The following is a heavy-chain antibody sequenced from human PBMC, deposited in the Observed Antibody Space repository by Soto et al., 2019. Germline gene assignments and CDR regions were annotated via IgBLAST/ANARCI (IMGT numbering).Heavy chain of an antibody. Sequence: VGSLRLSCAASGFTFSSYAMHWVRQAPGKGLEWVAVISYDGSNKYYADSVKGRFTISRDNSKNTLYLQMNSLRAEDTAVYYCARPEDGRRDSYGKTDFDYWGQGTLVTVSS. CDR3: ARPEDGRRDSYGKTDFDY. CDR1: GFTFSSYA. D-gene: IGHD5-18*01. V-gene: IGHV3-30-3*01. J-gene: IGHJ4*02. CDR2: ISYDGSNK.